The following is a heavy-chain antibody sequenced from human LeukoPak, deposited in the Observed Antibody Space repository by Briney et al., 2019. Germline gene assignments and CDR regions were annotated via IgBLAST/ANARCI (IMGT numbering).Heavy chain of an antibody. J-gene: IGHJ6*03. CDR2: IIPIFGTA. V-gene: IGHV1-69*05. CDR3: ARVRDYYDSRMYYYYYMDV. Sequence: SVKVSCKASGGTFSSYAISWVRQAPGQGLEWMGRIIPIFGTANYAQKFQGRVTITTDESTSTAYMELSSLRSEDTAVYYCARVRDYYDSRMYYYYYMDVWGKGTTGTVSS. CDR1: GGTFSSYA. D-gene: IGHD3-22*01.